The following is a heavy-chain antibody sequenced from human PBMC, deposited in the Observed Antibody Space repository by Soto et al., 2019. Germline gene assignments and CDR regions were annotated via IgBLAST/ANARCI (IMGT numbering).Heavy chain of an antibody. D-gene: IGHD3-3*01. J-gene: IGHJ6*04. Sequence: GGSLRLSCAASGFTFSSYAMSWVRQAPGKGLEWVSAISGSGGSTYYADSVKGRFTISRDNSKNTLYLQMNSLRAEDTAVYYWAKAPSGGGVYYPYYSGMAFWGKGTRVTVS. CDR2: ISGSGGST. V-gene: IGHV3-23*01. CDR3: AKAPSGGGVYYPYYSGMAF. CDR1: GFTFSSYA.